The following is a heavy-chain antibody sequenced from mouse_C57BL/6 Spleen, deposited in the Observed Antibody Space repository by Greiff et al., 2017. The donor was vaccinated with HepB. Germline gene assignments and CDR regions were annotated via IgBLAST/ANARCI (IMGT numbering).Heavy chain of an antibody. Sequence: EVKLMESEGGLVQPGRSMKLSCTASGFTFSDYYMAWVRQVPEKGLEWVANINYDGSSTYYLDSLKSRFIISRDNAKNILYLQMSSLKSEDTATYYCARDRYGSSYDYAMDYWGQGTSVTVSS. J-gene: IGHJ4*01. CDR2: INYDGSST. V-gene: IGHV5-16*01. CDR1: GFTFSDYY. CDR3: ARDRYGSSYDYAMDY. D-gene: IGHD1-1*01.